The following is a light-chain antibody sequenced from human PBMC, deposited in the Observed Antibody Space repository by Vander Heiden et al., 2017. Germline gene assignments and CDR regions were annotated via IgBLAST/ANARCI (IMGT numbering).Light chain of an antibody. Sequence: QSVLKPPPSVSDAPGQRVTISCPGGSTKIGAGYNVQWYQQLQGTAPKLLIYVNSNRPSGVPDRFSGSKSGTSASLAITGLQAEDEADYYCQSYDRSLSGLVFGGGTKLTVL. CDR2: VNS. CDR3: QSYDRSLSGLV. J-gene: IGLJ3*02. CDR1: STKIGAGYN. V-gene: IGLV1-40*01.